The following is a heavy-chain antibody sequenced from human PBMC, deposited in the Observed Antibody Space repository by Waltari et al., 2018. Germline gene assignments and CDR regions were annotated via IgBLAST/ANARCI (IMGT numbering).Heavy chain of an antibody. J-gene: IGHJ4*01. D-gene: IGHD2-21*01. CDR2: FSYNGKT. V-gene: IGHV4-39*07. Sequence: QLQMQESGPGLVRPSETLSLTCAVSGGSITTITYFWGWIRQPPGQGLEWIASFSYNGKTDYNPSLKSRVTISGDTSKNQFSLLLSSVTAADTAVYYCARGLGAIYWGHGTLVTVSS. CDR3: ARGLGAIY. CDR1: GGSITTITYF.